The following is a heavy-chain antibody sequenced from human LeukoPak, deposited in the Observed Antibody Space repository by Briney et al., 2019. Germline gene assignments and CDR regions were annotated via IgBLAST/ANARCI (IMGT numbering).Heavy chain of an antibody. CDR3: ARTSYYYDSSGYYYPWGKFDY. CDR2: IIPIFGTA. J-gene: IGHJ4*02. D-gene: IGHD3-22*01. CDR1: GGTFSSYA. V-gene: IGHV1-69*13. Sequence: SVKVSCKASGGTFSSYAISWVRQAPGQGLEWMGGIIPIFGTANYAQKFQGRVTITADESTSTAYMELSSLRSEDTAVYYCARTSYYYDSSGYYYPWGKFDYWAREPWSPSPQ.